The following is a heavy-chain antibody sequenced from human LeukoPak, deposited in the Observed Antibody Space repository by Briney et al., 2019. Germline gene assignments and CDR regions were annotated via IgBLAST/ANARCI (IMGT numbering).Heavy chain of an antibody. CDR1: GFTLSTYR. Sequence: GGSLRLPCAASGFTLSTYRMSWVRQAPGKGLEWVANIKQDGSEKHYVDSVKGRFTISRDNAKNSLYLQMNSLRAEDTALYYCARARRDRGVIDYWGQGTLVTVSS. V-gene: IGHV3-7*03. CDR3: ARARRDRGVIDY. D-gene: IGHD3-10*01. J-gene: IGHJ4*02. CDR2: IKQDGSEK.